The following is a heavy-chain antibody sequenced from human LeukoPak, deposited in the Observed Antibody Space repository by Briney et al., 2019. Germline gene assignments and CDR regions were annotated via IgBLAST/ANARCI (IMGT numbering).Heavy chain of an antibody. CDR3: ARSSSSIAAAGTRHAFDI. Sequence: TLSLTCIVSGGSISSGGYYWSWIRQPPGKALEWLARIDWDDDKYYNTSLKTRLTISKDTSKNQVVLTMTNMDPVDTATYYCARSSSSIAAAGTRHAFDIWGQGTMVTVSS. J-gene: IGHJ3*02. CDR2: IDWDDDK. V-gene: IGHV2-70*11. CDR1: GGSISSGGYY. D-gene: IGHD6-13*01.